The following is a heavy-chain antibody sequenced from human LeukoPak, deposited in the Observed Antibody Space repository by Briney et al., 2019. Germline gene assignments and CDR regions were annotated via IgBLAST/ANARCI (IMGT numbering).Heavy chain of an antibody. J-gene: IGHJ6*03. CDR1: GFTLSSYS. CDR3: ASRRYYYMDV. Sequence: GGSLRLSCAASGFTLSSYSMNWVRQAPGKGLEWVSYISSSSSTIYYADSVKGRFTISRDNAKNSLYLQMNSLRAEDTAVYYCASRRYYYMDVWGKGTTVTVSS. V-gene: IGHV3-48*01. CDR2: ISSSSSTI.